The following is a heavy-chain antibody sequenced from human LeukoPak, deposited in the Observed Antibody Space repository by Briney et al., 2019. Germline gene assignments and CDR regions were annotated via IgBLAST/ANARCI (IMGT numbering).Heavy chain of an antibody. CDR1: GASISSYY. CDR2: FYTSGST. V-gene: IGHV4-4*07. D-gene: IGHD5-12*01. Sequence: SETLSLTXTVSGASISSYYWSWIRQPAGKGLEWIGRFYTSGSTNYNPSLKSRVTMSVDTSKNQFSLKLRSVTAADTAVYYCARGASGYDPFDYWGQRTLVTVSS. J-gene: IGHJ4*02. CDR3: ARGASGYDPFDY.